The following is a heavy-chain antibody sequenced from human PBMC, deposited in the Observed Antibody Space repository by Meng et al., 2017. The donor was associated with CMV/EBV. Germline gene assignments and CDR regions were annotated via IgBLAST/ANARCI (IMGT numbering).Heavy chain of an antibody. J-gene: IGHJ6*02. V-gene: IGHV3-21*01. D-gene: IGHD3-3*01. CDR1: GFTFSSYS. CDR2: ISSSSSYI. CDR3: ARDRTIFGVRNYYYYGMDV. Sequence: GESLKISCAASGFTFSSYSMNWVRQAPGKGLEWVSSISSSSSYIYYADSVKVRFTISRDNAKNSLYLQMNSLRAEDTAVYYCARDRTIFGVRNYYYYGMDVWGQGTTVTVSS.